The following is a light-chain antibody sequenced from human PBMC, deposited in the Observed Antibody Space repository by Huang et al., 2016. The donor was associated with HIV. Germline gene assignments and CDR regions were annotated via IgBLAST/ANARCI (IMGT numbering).Light chain of an antibody. V-gene: IGKV3-15*01. Sequence: EIVMTQSPATLSVSPGERATLSCRASQSVSTNLAWYQQKPGQAPRLLIYHASTRATGIPARFSGSVSGTEFTLTISSLQSEDFVIYYCQQYNNWPPMYTFGQGTKLEI. CDR1: QSVSTN. CDR2: HAS. J-gene: IGKJ2*01. CDR3: QQYNNWPPMYT.